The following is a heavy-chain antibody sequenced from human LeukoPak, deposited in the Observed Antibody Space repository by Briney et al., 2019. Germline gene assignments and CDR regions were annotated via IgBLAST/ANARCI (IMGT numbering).Heavy chain of an antibody. D-gene: IGHD2-21*01. CDR1: GFTFSSYW. J-gene: IGHJ4*02. CDR2: INSDGSGT. CDR3: VRGDGPLDY. Sequence: GGSLRLSCAASGFTFSSYWMHWVRQAPGKGLVWVSRINSDGSGTRYADSVKGRFTISRDNAKNTPFLQMNSLRAEDTAVYYCVRGDGPLDYWGQGTLVTVSS. V-gene: IGHV3-74*01.